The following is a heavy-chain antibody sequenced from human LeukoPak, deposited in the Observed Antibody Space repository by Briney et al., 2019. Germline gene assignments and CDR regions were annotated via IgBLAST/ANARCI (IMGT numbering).Heavy chain of an antibody. Sequence: SETLSLTCTVSGGSISSYYWSWIRQPPGKGLEWIGYIYYSGSTNYNPSLKSRVTISVDTSKNQFSLKLSSVTAADTAVYYCARDGYYYDSSGYKEDFQHWGQGTLVTVSS. CDR1: GGSISSYY. J-gene: IGHJ1*01. CDR2: IYYSGST. V-gene: IGHV4-59*12. CDR3: ARDGYYYDSSGYKEDFQH. D-gene: IGHD3-22*01.